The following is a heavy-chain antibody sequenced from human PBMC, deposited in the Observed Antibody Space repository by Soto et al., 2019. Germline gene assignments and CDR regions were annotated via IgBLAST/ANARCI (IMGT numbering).Heavy chain of an antibody. V-gene: IGHV3-23*01. CDR1: GLAFSNYA. J-gene: IGHJ4*02. CDR3: AKGDLLWDPFDF. CDR2: ITASGYSA. D-gene: IGHD3-16*01. Sequence: EAQLLESGGGLVQPGGSLRLSCAASGLAFSNYAMTWVRQAPGKGLEWVSIITASGYSAYYGGAVKGRFTTSRDNSRSTFYLQMNGLRADDTAVYYCAKGDLLWDPFDFWGQGTLVTVSS.